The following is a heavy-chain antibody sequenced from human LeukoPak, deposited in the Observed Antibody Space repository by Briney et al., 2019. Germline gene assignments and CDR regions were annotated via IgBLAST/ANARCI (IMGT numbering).Heavy chain of an antibody. CDR1: DDSISDYY. V-gene: IGHV4-59*01. Sequence: SETLSLTCTVSDDSISDYYRGWIRQPPGKGLEWIGYFYNSGRSTYNPSLKSRVTISADTSKNHFSLKLNSVTTADTAVYYCARAGNIDAFDIWGQGTMVTVSS. CDR3: ARAGNIDAFDI. CDR2: FYNSGRS. J-gene: IGHJ3*02.